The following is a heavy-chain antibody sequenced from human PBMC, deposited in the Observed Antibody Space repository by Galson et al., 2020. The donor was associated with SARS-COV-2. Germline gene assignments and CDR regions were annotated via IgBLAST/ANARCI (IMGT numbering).Heavy chain of an antibody. CDR1: GGSLSGYY. V-gene: IGHV4-34*01. CDR3: ARGNLLVLRGYFYYGMDV. Sequence: SETLSLTCAVYGGSLSGYYWTWIRQSPEKGLEWIGEINHGGSTNYNPSLKSRVTISVDTSKNQFSLNLSSVTAADTALYYCARGNLLVLRGYFYYGMDVWGQGTTVTVSS. CDR2: INHGGST. D-gene: IGHD3-3*01. J-gene: IGHJ6*02.